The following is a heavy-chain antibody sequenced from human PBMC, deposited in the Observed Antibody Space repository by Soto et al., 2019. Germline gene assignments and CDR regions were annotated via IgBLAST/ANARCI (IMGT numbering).Heavy chain of an antibody. V-gene: IGHV1-69*12. CDR3: ARDPRTYYYDSSGYFFYYYGMDV. CDR2: IIPFFGTA. Sequence: QVQLVQSGAEVKKPGSSVKVSCKASGGTFSSYAISWVRQAPGQGLEWMGGIIPFFGTANYAQKFQGRVTITADESTSTAYMELSSLRSEDTAVYYCARDPRTYYYDSSGYFFYYYGMDVWGQGTTVTVSS. J-gene: IGHJ6*02. D-gene: IGHD3-22*01. CDR1: GGTFSSYA.